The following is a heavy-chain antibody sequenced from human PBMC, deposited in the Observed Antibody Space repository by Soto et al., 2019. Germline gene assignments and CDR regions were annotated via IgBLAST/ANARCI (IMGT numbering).Heavy chain of an antibody. Sequence: GGSLRLSCAVVGMTVSGKKYVAWVRQAPGKGLEWVSGVYDADGKYYADSVKGRFTTSRDSSKNIVYLEMNDLGPEDTAIYYCATWMQREHAYDVWGQGTTVTVSS. CDR2: VYDADGK. CDR3: ATWMQREHAYDV. CDR1: GMTVSGKKY. D-gene: IGHD1-1*01. J-gene: IGHJ3*01. V-gene: IGHV3-53*01.